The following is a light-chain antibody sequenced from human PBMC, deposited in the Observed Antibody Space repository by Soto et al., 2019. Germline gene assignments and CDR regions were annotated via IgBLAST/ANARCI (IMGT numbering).Light chain of an antibody. J-gene: IGLJ2*01. CDR2: EVT. Sequence: HSVLTQPPSASGSLGQSVTISCTGTSGDVGHYNYVSWYQQQPGKAPKLMIYEVTKRPSGVPDRFSGSKSGNTASLTVSGLQAEDEADYFCSSYVDTFSVIFGGGTKVTVL. CDR1: SGDVGHYNY. V-gene: IGLV2-8*01. CDR3: SSYVDTFSVI.